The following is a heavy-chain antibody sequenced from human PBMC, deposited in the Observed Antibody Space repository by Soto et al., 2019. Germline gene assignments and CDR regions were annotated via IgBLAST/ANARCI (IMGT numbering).Heavy chain of an antibody. CDR3: ASSHYYDSSGYSFYY. V-gene: IGHV1-46*01. CDR1: GYTFTSYD. D-gene: IGHD3-22*01. Sequence: ASVKVSCKASGYTFTSYDMHWVRQAPGQGLEWMGIINPSGGSTSYAQKFQGRVTMTRDTSTSTVYMELSSLRSEDTAVYYCASSHYYDSSGYSFYYWGQGTLVTVSS. J-gene: IGHJ4*02. CDR2: INPSGGST.